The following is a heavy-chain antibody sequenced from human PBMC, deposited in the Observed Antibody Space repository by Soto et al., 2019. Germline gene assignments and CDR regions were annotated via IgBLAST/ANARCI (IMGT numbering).Heavy chain of an antibody. D-gene: IGHD5-18*01. J-gene: IGHJ6*02. CDR2: INHSGST. CDR3: ARDEYSYGYGYYYYGMDV. CDR1: GGSFSGYY. V-gene: IGHV4-34*01. Sequence: LETLSLTCAVYGGSFSGYYWSWIRQPPGKGLEWIGEINHSGSTNYNPSLKSRVTISVDTSKNQFSLKLSSVTAADTAVYYCARDEYSYGYGYYYYGMDVWGQGTTVTVSS.